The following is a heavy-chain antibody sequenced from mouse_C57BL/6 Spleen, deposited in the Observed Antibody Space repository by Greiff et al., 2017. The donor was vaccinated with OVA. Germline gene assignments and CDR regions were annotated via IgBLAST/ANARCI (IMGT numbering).Heavy chain of an antibody. J-gene: IGHJ2*01. V-gene: IGHV1-66*01. CDR3: ARSHYYGSQSDY. CDR1: GYSFTSYY. CDR2: IYPGSGNT. Sequence: QVQLKESGPELVKPGASVKISCKASGYSFTSYYIHWVKQRPGQGLEWIGWIYPGSGNTKYNEKFKGKATLTADTSSSTAYMQLSSLTSEDSAVYYCARSHYYGSQSDYWGQGTTLTVSS. D-gene: IGHD1-1*01.